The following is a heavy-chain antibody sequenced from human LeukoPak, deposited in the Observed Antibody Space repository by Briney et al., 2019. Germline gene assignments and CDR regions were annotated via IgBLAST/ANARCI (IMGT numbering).Heavy chain of an antibody. CDR3: VRDNPRCCGVVPANIDDY. V-gene: IGHV3-48*01. CDR2: INGGGSPI. Sequence: GGSLRLSCAASGFTFSRDSMNWVRQAPGKGLEWVSYINGGGSPIYYEDSVRGRFTISRDNVKNSLYLQMNSLRAEDTAVYYCVRDNPRCCGVVPANIDDYWGQGTLVTVSS. J-gene: IGHJ4*02. D-gene: IGHD2-15*01. CDR1: GFTFSRDS.